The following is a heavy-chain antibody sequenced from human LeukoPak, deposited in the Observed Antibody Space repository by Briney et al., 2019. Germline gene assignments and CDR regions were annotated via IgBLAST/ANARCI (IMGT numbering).Heavy chain of an antibody. CDR2: INQDETEK. D-gene: IGHD1-26*01. CDR3: AKSGGFFDT. J-gene: IGHJ5*02. V-gene: IGHV3-7*01. CDR1: GFTFTNYW. Sequence: GGSLRLSCAVSGFTFTNYWMTWVRQAPGKGLEWVANINQDETEKFYVDSVVGRFTISRDNGKNFLYLQMNSLRAEDTAVYYCAKSGGFFDTWGQGTLVTVS.